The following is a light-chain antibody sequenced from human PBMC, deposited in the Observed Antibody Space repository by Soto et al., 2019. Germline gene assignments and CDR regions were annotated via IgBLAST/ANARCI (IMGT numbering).Light chain of an antibody. CDR1: SSNIGSYNL. CDR3: CSYAGSSTPVL. V-gene: IGLV2-23*01. J-gene: IGLJ2*01. CDR2: EGT. Sequence: QPASVSGSPGQSITISCIGTSSNIGSYNLVSWYQQHPGRAPKLMIYEGTKRPSGVSNRFSGSKSGNTASLTISGLQAEDEADYYCCSYAGSSTPVLFGGGTKLTVL.